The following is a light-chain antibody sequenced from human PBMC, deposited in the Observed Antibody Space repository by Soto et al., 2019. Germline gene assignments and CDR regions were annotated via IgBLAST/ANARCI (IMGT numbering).Light chain of an antibody. V-gene: IGKV1-39*01. J-gene: IGKJ1*01. CDR1: QSIDRY. CDR2: APS. Sequence: DIPMTQSPSSLSASVGDRVTISCRASQSIDRYLNWYQQKAGKAPKLLIYAPSNLQSGVPSRFSGGGSGTYFTLTIRSLHPADFATYYCQQSGTFGQGTKVEIK. CDR3: QQSGT.